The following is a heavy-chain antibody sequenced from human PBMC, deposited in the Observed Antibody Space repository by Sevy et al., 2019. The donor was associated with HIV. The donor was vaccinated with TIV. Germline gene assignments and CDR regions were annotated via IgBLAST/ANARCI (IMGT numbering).Heavy chain of an antibody. V-gene: IGHV1-69*13. CDR1: GGTFSSYA. CDR3: ARERLADSSSFDP. Sequence: ASVKVSCKASGGTFSSYAISWVRQAPGQGLEWMGGIIPIFGTANYAQKFQGRVTITADESTGTAYMELSSLRSEDTAVYYCARERLADSSSFDPWGQGTLVTVSS. J-gene: IGHJ5*02. CDR2: IIPIFGTA. D-gene: IGHD6-6*01.